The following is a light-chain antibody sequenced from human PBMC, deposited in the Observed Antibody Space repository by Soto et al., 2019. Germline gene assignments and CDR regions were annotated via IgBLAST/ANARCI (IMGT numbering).Light chain of an antibody. J-gene: IGKJ5*01. CDR1: QSVSSSY. Sequence: EVVLTQSPATLSLSPGDRATLSCRASQSVSSSYLAWYQQKPGQAPRLLIYGASSRATGIPDRFSGSGSGTDFTLTISSLQPEDFATYYCQQSYSTPITFGQGTRLEIK. V-gene: IGKV3D-20*02. CDR3: QQSYSTPIT. CDR2: GAS.